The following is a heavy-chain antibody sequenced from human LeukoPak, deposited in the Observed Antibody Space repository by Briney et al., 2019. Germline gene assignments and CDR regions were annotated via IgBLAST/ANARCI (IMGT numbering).Heavy chain of an antibody. Sequence: GGSLRLSCAASGFTFSNYNMNWVRQAPGKGLEWVAAISGGGAGMYYADSVKGRFSIFRDNSKNTLYLQMNSLRAEDTAVYYCAKTEAVAGFVENYFDYWGQGTLVTVSS. D-gene: IGHD6-19*01. CDR3: AKTEAVAGFVENYFDY. CDR1: GFTFSNYN. J-gene: IGHJ4*02. V-gene: IGHV3-23*01. CDR2: ISGGGAGM.